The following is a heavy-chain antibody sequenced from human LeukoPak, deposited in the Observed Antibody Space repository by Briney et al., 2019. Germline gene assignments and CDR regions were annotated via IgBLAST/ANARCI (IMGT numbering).Heavy chain of an antibody. V-gene: IGHV4-34*01. CDR2: IKHSGST. CDR1: GGSFSGYY. Sequence: SETLSLTCAVYGGSFSGYYWSWIRQPPGKGLEWIGEIKHSGSTNYNPSLKSRVTISVDTSKNQLSLKLSSVTAADTAVYYCARASLTGTTRGYFDYWGQGTLVTVSS. D-gene: IGHD1-7*01. CDR3: ARASLTGTTRGYFDY. J-gene: IGHJ4*02.